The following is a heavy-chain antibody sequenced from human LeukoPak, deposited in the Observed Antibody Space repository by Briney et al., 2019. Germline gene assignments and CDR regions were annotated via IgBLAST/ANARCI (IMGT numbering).Heavy chain of an antibody. CDR2: IYYSGST. CDR3: ASTLQNAWELPRDPFDI. J-gene: IGHJ3*02. CDR1: GGFISSSSYY. V-gene: IGHV4-39*01. Sequence: PSETLSLTCTVSGGFISSSSYYWGWIRQPPGKGLEWIGSIYYSGSTYYNPSLKSRVTISVDTSKNQFSLKLSSVTAADTAVYYCASTLQNAWELPRDPFDIWGQGTMVTVSS. D-gene: IGHD1-26*01.